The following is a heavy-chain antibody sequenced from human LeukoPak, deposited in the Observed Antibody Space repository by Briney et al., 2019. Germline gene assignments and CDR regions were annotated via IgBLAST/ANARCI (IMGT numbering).Heavy chain of an antibody. CDR3: ARVRGYDTRDFDY. CDR1: GFTFSSYW. Sequence: GGSLRLSCSASGFTFSSYWMSWVHQAPGKGLEWVANIKQDGSEKYYVDSVKGRFTISRDNAKNSLSLQMNSLRAEDTAVYYCARVRGYDTRDFDYWGQGALVTVSS. D-gene: IGHD3-22*01. J-gene: IGHJ4*02. V-gene: IGHV3-7*01. CDR2: IKQDGSEK.